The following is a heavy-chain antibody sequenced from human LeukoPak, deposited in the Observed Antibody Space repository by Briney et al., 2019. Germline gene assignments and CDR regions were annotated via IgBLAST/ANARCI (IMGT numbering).Heavy chain of an antibody. J-gene: IGHJ6*02. CDR2: ISGSGGST. CDR1: GFXFSSYA. Sequence: GGSLRLSCAASGFXFSSYAMSWVRQAPGKGLEWVSAISGSGGSTYYADPVKGRFTISRDNAKNSLYLQMNSLRAEDTAVYYCARELRLGYCSGGSCYYYGMDVWGQGTTVTVSS. CDR3: ARELRLGYCSGGSCYYYGMDV. V-gene: IGHV3-23*01. D-gene: IGHD2-15*01.